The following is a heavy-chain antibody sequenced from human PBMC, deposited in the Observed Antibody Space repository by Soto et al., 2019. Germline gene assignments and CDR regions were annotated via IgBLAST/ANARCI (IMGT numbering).Heavy chain of an antibody. CDR2: IYPGDSDT. Sequence: GESLKISCQGSGYSFTSYWIGWVRQMPGKGLEWMGIIYPGDSDTRYSPSFQGQVTISADKSISTAYLQWSSLKASDTAMYYCARAGGGTIFDYYYYMDVWGKGTTVTVSS. D-gene: IGHD3-3*01. V-gene: IGHV5-51*01. J-gene: IGHJ6*03. CDR3: ARAGGGTIFDYYYYMDV. CDR1: GYSFTSYW.